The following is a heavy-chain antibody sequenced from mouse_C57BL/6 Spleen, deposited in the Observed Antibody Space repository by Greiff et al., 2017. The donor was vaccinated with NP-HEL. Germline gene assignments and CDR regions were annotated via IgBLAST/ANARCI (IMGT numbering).Heavy chain of an antibody. CDR2: IYPGDGDT. J-gene: IGHJ4*01. V-gene: IGHV1-80*01. Sequence: VMLVESGAELVKPGASVKISCKASGYAFSSYWMNWVKQRPGKGLEWIGQIYPGDGDTNSNGKFKGKATLTADKSSSTAYMQLSSLTSEYSAVYFCARETTVVANYAMDYWGQGTSVTVSS. CDR1: GYAFSSYW. D-gene: IGHD1-1*01. CDR3: ARETTVVANYAMDY.